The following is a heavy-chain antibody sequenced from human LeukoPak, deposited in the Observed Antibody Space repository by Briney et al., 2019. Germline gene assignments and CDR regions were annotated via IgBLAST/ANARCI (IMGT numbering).Heavy chain of an antibody. CDR2: INHSGST. D-gene: IGHD3-3*01. CDR1: GGSFSGYY. V-gene: IGHV4-34*01. Sequence: PSETLSLTCAVYGGSFSGYYWSWIRQPPGKGLEWIGEINHSGSTNYNPSLKSRVTISVDTSKSQFSLKLSSVTAADTAVYYCARGAKRFLEWYAHYYYYYMDVWGKGTTVTVSS. CDR3: ARGAKRFLEWYAHYYYYYMDV. J-gene: IGHJ6*03.